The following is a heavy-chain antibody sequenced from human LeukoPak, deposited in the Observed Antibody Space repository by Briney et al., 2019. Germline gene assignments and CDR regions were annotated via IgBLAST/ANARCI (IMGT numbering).Heavy chain of an antibody. D-gene: IGHD3-22*01. Sequence: PGGSLRLSCAASGFTFSSYGMHWVRQAPGKGLEWVAVISYDGSNKYYADSVKGRFTISRDNSKNTLYLQMNSLRAEDTAVYYCAKDPYDSSGYYHRPYYYYGMDVWGQGTTVTVSS. CDR3: AKDPYDSSGYYHRPYYYYGMDV. J-gene: IGHJ6*02. V-gene: IGHV3-30*18. CDR2: ISYDGSNK. CDR1: GFTFSSYG.